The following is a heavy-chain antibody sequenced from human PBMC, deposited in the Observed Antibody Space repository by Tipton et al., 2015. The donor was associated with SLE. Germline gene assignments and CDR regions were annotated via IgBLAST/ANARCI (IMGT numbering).Heavy chain of an antibody. CDR1: GGSFSGYY. CDR2: INHSGST. Sequence: TLSLTCAVYGGSFSGYYWSWIRQPPGKGLEWIGEINHSGSTNYNPSLKSRVTISVDTSKNQFSLKLSSVTAADTAVYYCARWAGTVTTRSAFDIWGQGTMVTVSS. D-gene: IGHD4-17*01. CDR3: ARWAGTVTTRSAFDI. V-gene: IGHV4-34*01. J-gene: IGHJ3*02.